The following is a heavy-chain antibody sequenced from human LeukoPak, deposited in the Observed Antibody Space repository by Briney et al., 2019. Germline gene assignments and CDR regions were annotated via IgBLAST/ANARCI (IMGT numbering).Heavy chain of an antibody. CDR3: ARDLDDYGDYWPLGY. D-gene: IGHD4-17*01. CDR2: ISSSSSYI. Sequence: GGSLRLSCAASGFTFSSYCMNWVRQAPGKGLEWVSSISSSSSYIYYADSVKGRFTISRDNAKNSLYLQMNSLRAEDTAVYYCARDLDDYGDYWPLGYWGQGTLVTVSS. J-gene: IGHJ4*02. V-gene: IGHV3-21*01. CDR1: GFTFSSYC.